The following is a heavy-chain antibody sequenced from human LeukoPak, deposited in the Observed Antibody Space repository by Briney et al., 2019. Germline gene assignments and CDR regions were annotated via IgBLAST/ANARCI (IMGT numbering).Heavy chain of an antibody. Sequence: PGGSLRLSCAASGFSFSDYTINWVRQAPGKGLEWVSSISGSSYYIYYADSVRGRFTISRDNAKNSVYLQMNSLRAEDTAVYYCARAGYSSSWYYDDFDYWGQGTLVTVSS. V-gene: IGHV3-21*01. CDR2: ISGSSYYI. CDR1: GFSFSDYT. CDR3: ARAGYSSSWYYDDFDY. D-gene: IGHD6-13*01. J-gene: IGHJ4*02.